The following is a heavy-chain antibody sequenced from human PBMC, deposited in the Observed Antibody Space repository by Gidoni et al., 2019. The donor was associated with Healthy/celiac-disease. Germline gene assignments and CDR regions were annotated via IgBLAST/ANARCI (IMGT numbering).Heavy chain of an antibody. V-gene: IGHV3-48*01. CDR3: ARYPALPVGARGPNDAFDI. Sequence: EVQLVESGGGLVQPGGSLRLSCEASGFTFSRYSMNWVRQAPGKGLEWVSYISSSSSTIYYADSGKGRFTISRDNAKNSLYLQMNSLRAEDTAVYYCARYPALPVGARGPNDAFDIWGQGTMVTVSS. CDR1: GFTFSRYS. J-gene: IGHJ3*02. CDR2: ISSSSSTI. D-gene: IGHD1-26*01.